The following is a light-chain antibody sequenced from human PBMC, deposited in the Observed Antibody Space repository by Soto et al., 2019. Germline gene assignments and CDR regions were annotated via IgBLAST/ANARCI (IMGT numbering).Light chain of an antibody. CDR1: QDIKNY. Sequence: DIQVTQSPSSLSAPVGDRVTITCRASQDIKNYLNWYQRKPGTAPRLLIYAASNLHSGVPSTFSASGYGTDFALNISSLKADDFGTYYCQQGFSLPWTFGQGTKGDIK. CDR3: QQGFSLPWT. CDR2: AAS. J-gene: IGKJ1*01. V-gene: IGKV1-39*01.